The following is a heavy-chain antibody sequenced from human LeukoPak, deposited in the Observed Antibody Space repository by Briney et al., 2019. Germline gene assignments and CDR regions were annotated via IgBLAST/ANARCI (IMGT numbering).Heavy chain of an antibody. CDR2: ISGSGGST. CDR3: ASVWGSYRYHPLDY. Sequence: PPGASLRLSYAASGFTFSSYAMSWVRQAPGNGLEWVSAISGSGGSTYYADSVKGRFTTSRDNSKNTLYLQMNSLRAEDTAVYYCASVWGSYRYHPLDYWGQGTLVTVSS. V-gene: IGHV3-23*01. CDR1: GFTFSSYA. J-gene: IGHJ4*02. D-gene: IGHD3-16*02.